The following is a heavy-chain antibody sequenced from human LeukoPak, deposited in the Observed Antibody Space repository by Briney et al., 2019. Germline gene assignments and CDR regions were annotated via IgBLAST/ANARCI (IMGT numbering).Heavy chain of an antibody. V-gene: IGHV4-4*07. CDR3: ARDPAGHGRYFDY. D-gene: IGHD1-14*01. CDR1: GGSSSNYF. Sequence: SETLSLTCTVSGGSSSNYFCTWLRQSAGAGLECIGRIHTSGTAYYNPSLKSRVSMSVDTSKNEFSLRLNSVTAADTAVYYCARDPAGHGRYFDYWGQGALVTVSS. J-gene: IGHJ4*02. CDR2: IHTSGTA.